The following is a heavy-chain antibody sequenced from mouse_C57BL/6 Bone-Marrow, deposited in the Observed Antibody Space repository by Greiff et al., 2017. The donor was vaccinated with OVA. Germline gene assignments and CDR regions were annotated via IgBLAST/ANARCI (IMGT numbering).Heavy chain of an antibody. J-gene: IGHJ1*03. V-gene: IGHV1-78*01. CDR2: IYPRDGST. CDR3: ARWYYDGSSYWYFDV. D-gene: IGHD1-1*01. Sequence: QVQLQQSDAELVKPGASVKISCKVSGYTFTDHTIHWMKQRPEQGLEWIGYIYPRDGSTKYNEKFKGKATLTADKSSSTAYMQLNSLTSEDSAVYFCARWYYDGSSYWYFDVWGTGTTVTVSS. CDR1: GYTFTDHT.